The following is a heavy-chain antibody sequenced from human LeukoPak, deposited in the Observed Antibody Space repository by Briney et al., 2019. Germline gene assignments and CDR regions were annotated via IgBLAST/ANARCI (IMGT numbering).Heavy chain of an antibody. CDR3: AREAYDFWSGSRVENWFDP. V-gene: IGHV4-34*01. CDR2: INHSGST. J-gene: IGHJ5*02. D-gene: IGHD3-3*01. Sequence: SETLSLTCAVYGGSFSGYYWSWIRQPPGKGLEWIGEINHSGSTNYNPSLKSRVTISVGTSKNQFSLKLSSVTAADTAVYYCAREAYDFWSGSRVENWFDPWGQGTLVTVSS. CDR1: GGSFSGYY.